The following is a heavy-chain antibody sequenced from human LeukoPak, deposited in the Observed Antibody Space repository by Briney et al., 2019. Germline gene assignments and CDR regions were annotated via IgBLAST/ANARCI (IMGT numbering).Heavy chain of an antibody. CDR1: GASVSGSNYY. CDR2: IYYSGST. V-gene: IGHV4-61*01. CDR3: ARDGSGYLDY. D-gene: IGHD1-26*01. Sequence: SETLSLTCAVSGASVSGSNYYWSWIRQPPGKGLEWIGYIYYSGSTNYNPSLKSRVTISVDTSKNQFSLKLSSVTAADTAVYYCARDGSGYLDYWGQGTLVTVSS. J-gene: IGHJ4*02.